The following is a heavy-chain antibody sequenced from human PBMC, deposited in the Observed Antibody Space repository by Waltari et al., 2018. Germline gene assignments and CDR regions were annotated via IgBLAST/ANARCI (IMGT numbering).Heavy chain of an antibody. CDR2: MSYAGSKK. D-gene: IGHD2-21*01. J-gene: IGHJ5*02. CDR1: SFTFSRFC. CDR3: AKETLHMRRRPHACHA. Sequence: VALGESGGGVVQRGGALSLSCAAPSFTFSRFCMPWVRQRPGKALEWVASMSYAGSKKYYVDSVKGRFTISRDNSNVSLYLQLTCLTPEDTALYFFAKETLHMRRRPHACHAWGQGTLVTVSS. V-gene: IGHV3-30*02.